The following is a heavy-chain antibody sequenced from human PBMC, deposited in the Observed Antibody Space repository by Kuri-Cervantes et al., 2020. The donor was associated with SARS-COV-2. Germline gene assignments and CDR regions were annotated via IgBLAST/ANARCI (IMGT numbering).Heavy chain of an antibody. J-gene: IGHJ3*02. V-gene: IGHV1-69*13. CDR1: GYTFTDYD. CDR3: ARPERFFGVVIPQGGAFDI. D-gene: IGHD3-3*01. CDR2: IIPIFGTA. Sequence: SVKVSCKASGYTFTDYDMNWVRQAPGQGLEWMGGIIPIFGTANYAQKFQGRVTITADESTSTAYMELSSLRSEDTAVYYFARPERFFGVVIPQGGAFDIWGQGTMVTVSS.